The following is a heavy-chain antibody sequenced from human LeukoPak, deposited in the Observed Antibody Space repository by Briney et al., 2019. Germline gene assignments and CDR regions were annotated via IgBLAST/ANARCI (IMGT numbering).Heavy chain of an antibody. CDR1: GGSISSYY. D-gene: IGHD6-6*01. J-gene: IGHJ4*02. V-gene: IGHV4-59*01. CDR2: IYSSGDI. Sequence: SETLSLTCTVSGGSISSYYWSWIRQPPGRGLEWIGYIYSSGDINYNPSLTSRVTISVDSSKNQFSLKLSSVTAADTAVYYCATSYSSSSVDFDYWGQGTLVTVSS. CDR3: ATSYSSSSVDFDY.